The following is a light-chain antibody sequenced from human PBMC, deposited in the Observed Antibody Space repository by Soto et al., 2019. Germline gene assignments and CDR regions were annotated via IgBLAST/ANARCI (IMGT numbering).Light chain of an antibody. CDR2: DAS. CDR1: QTIDGY. Sequence: DIQMTQSPSSLSASVGDRVTITCRASQTIDGYLNWYQQKPGKAPKLLIYDASTLQSGVPSRFSGSGSATDFTLTISSLQPEDFATYYCQQSYNAPRTFGQGTKVEIK. V-gene: IGKV1-39*01. CDR3: QQSYNAPRT. J-gene: IGKJ1*01.